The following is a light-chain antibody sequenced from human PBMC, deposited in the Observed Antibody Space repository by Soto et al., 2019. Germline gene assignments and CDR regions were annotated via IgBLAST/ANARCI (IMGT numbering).Light chain of an antibody. CDR1: QTINNN. CDR2: SSS. Sequence: DIEMTQSPASLSASVGDRVTISCRTSQTINNNLNWYQQRPGKAPKLLIYSSSSLMSGVPPRFSGSGSGTDFTLTISSLQPEDFATYFCQQTYITPFTFSQGTRLDIK. CDR3: QQTYITPFT. J-gene: IGKJ5*01. V-gene: IGKV1-39*01.